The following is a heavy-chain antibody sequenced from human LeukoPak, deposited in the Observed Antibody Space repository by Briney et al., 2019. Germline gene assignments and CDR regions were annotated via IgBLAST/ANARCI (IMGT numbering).Heavy chain of an antibody. CDR1: GGSISRHY. V-gene: IGHV4-59*11. J-gene: IGHJ4*02. CDR3: AGGSGYFDY. D-gene: IGHD3-16*01. CDR2: IYYIGST. Sequence: SETLSLSCTVSGGSISRHYWSWIRQPPGKRLEWIEYIYYIGSTNYNPPLKSRVTISVDTSKNQYSLKLSSVTAADSAVYYCAGGSGYFDYWGQGTLVTVSS.